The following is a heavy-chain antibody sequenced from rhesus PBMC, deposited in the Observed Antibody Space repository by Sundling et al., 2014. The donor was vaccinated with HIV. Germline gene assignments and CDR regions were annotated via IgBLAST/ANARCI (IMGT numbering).Heavy chain of an antibody. CDR1: GASISSFW. CDR3: AIRRAVVSSGGFDV. CDR2: IGIHSGTT. V-gene: IGHV4-80*01. J-gene: IGHJ5-1*01. Sequence: QVQVQESGPGLVKPSETLSLTCTVSGASISSFWRSWIRQPPGKGLEWIGEIGIHSGTTNYNPSLKSRVTISTDTSNNQFSLNLNSVTAADTAVYYCAIRRAVVSSGGFDVWGPGVFVTVSS. D-gene: IGHD2-39*02.